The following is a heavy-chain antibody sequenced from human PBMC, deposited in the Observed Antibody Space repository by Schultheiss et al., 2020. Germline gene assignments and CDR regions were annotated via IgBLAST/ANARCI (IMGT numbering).Heavy chain of an antibody. CDR1: GYTFTGYY. CDR3: ARSTWFGELVSDYYGMDV. CDR2: INPNSGGT. Sequence: ASVKVSGKASGYTFTGYYMHWVRQAPGQGLEWMGWINPNSGGTNYAQKFQGWVTMTRDTSISTAYMELSRLRSDDTAVYYCARSTWFGELVSDYYGMDVWGQGTTVTVSS. J-gene: IGHJ6*02. V-gene: IGHV1-2*04. D-gene: IGHD3-10*01.